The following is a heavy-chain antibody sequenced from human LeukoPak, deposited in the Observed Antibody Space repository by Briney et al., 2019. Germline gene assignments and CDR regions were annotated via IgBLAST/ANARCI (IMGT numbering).Heavy chain of an antibody. Sequence: QSGGSLRLSCVASGFTFSRHDMNWVCQAPGKGLEWVAVISYDGSNKYYADSVKGRFTISRDNSKNTLYLQMNSLRTEDTAVYYCAKGVSSSWSNDAFDIWGQGTMVTVSS. V-gene: IGHV3-30*18. D-gene: IGHD6-13*01. CDR1: GFTFSRHD. CDR3: AKGVSSSWSNDAFDI. CDR2: ISYDGSNK. J-gene: IGHJ3*02.